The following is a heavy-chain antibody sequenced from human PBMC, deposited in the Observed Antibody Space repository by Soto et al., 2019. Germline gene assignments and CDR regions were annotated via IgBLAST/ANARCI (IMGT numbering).Heavy chain of an antibody. D-gene: IGHD3-3*01. Sequence: ASETLSLTCTVSGGSISSGGYYWSWIRQHPGKGLEWIGYIYYSGSTYYNPSLKSRVTISVDTSKNQFSLKLSSVTAADTAVYYCARVSGDDFWSGYYYGMDVWGQGTTVTVSS. CDR1: GGSISSGGYY. V-gene: IGHV4-31*03. CDR2: IYYSGST. CDR3: ARVSGDDFWSGYYYGMDV. J-gene: IGHJ6*02.